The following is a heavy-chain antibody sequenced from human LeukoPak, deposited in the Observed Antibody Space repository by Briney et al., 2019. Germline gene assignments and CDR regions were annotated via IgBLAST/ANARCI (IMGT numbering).Heavy chain of an antibody. CDR1: GFTVSTNC. D-gene: IGHD5-18*01. V-gene: IGHV3-53*04. J-gene: IGHJ4*02. Sequence: AGSLRLSCAVSGFTVSTNCMTWVRQAPAQGMEWVSTIYSGGTTYYADSVMGRFTISRHNSRNTLYLQMNSLRADDTAVHYCARVDTVMAYYFDLWGQGTLVTVSS. CDR3: ARVDTVMAYYFDL. CDR2: IYSGGTT.